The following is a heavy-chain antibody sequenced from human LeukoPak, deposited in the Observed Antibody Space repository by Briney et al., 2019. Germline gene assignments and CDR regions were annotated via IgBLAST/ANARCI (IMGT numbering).Heavy chain of an antibody. CDR1: GGTFSSYA. V-gene: IGHV1-8*02. CDR3: ARVPTYPMIAATGTGGGDY. J-gene: IGHJ4*02. Sequence: ASVKVSCKASGGTFSSYAISWVRQATGQGLEWMGWMNPNSGNTGFAQKFQGRVTMTRNTSISTAYMELSSLRSEDTAVYYCARVPTYPMIAATGTGGGDYWGQGTLVTVSS. D-gene: IGHD6-13*01. CDR2: MNPNSGNT.